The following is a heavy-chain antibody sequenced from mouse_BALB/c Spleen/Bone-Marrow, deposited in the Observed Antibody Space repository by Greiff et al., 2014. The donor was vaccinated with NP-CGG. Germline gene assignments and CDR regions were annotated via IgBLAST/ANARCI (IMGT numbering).Heavy chain of an antibody. J-gene: IGHJ2*01. V-gene: IGHV1-4*02. D-gene: IGHD1-1*01. CDR2: INPRIGYT. CDR1: GYIFTSYT. Sequence: VQLQQSAAELARPGASAKLSCKASGYIFTSYTIQWIKQRPGQGLEWIGYINPRIGYTDYNQKFKDKTTLTADKSSSTTHMQLSSLTSEDSAVYYCAREGTYYAYFDYWGQGTTLTVSS. CDR3: AREGTYYAYFDY.